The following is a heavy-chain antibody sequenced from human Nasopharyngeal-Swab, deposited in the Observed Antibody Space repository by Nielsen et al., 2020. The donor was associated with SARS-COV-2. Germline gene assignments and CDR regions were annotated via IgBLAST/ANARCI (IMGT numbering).Heavy chain of an antibody. Sequence: SETLSLTCTVSGGSISGYYWSWIRQPPGKGLEWIGEINHSGSTNYNPSLKSRVTISVDTSKNQFSLKLSSVTAADTAVYYCAREAWLRFGYYYGMDVWGQGTTVTVSS. J-gene: IGHJ6*02. CDR3: AREAWLRFGYYYGMDV. CDR2: INHSGST. CDR1: GGSISGYY. D-gene: IGHD5-12*01. V-gene: IGHV4-34*01.